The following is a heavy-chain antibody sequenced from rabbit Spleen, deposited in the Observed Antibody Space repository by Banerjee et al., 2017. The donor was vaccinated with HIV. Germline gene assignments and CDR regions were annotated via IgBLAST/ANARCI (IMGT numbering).Heavy chain of an antibody. J-gene: IGHJ4*01. CDR3: ARAPVGRGDPFNL. CDR2: IDPVFGIT. CDR1: GFDFNSYG. D-gene: IGHD2-1*01. V-gene: IGHV1S47*01. Sequence: QEQLVESGGGLVQPGGSLKLSCKASGFDFNSYGVSWVRQVPGKGLEWIGYIDPVFGITYYANWVNGRFTISSHNAQNTLFLQLNSLTAADTATYLCARAPVGRGDPFNLWGPGTLVT.